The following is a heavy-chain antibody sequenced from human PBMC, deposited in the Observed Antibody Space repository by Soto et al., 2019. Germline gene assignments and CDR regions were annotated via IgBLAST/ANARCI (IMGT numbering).Heavy chain of an antibody. J-gene: IGHJ6*02. CDR2: ISYDGSNK. D-gene: IGHD6-13*01. CDR1: GFAFSSYA. Sequence: QVQLVESGGGVVQPGRSLRLSCAASGFAFSSYAMHWVRQAPGKGLEWVAVISYDGSNKYYADSVKGRFTISRDNSKNTLYLQMNSLRADDTAVYYCARDKVGYSSSWYSRKTYYYYYGMDFWGQGTTVTVSS. CDR3: ARDKVGYSSSWYSRKTYYYYYGMDF. V-gene: IGHV3-30-3*01.